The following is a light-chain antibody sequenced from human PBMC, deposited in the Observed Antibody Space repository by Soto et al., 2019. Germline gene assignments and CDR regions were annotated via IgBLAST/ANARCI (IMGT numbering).Light chain of an antibody. Sequence: QSVLTQPASVSGSPGQSITISCTGTSSDVGGYNYVSWYQQHPGKAPKLMIYDVSNRPSGVSNRFSGSKSGNTASLTISGLQAEDEADYYCGSYTSSSTLPVVFGGGTKLTVL. J-gene: IGLJ2*01. V-gene: IGLV2-14*01. CDR3: GSYTSSSTLPVV. CDR1: SSDVGGYNY. CDR2: DVS.